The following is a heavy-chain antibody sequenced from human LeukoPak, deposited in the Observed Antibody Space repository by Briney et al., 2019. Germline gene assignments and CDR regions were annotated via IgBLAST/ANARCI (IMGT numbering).Heavy chain of an antibody. Sequence: SETLSLTCTVSGGSISSYYWSWIRQPPGKGLEWIGYIYYSGSTNYNPSLKSRVTISVDTSKNQFSLKLSSVTAADTAVHYCARAPGWFDPWGQGTLVTVSS. J-gene: IGHJ5*02. V-gene: IGHV4-59*01. CDR1: GGSISSYY. CDR2: IYYSGST. CDR3: ARAPGWFDP.